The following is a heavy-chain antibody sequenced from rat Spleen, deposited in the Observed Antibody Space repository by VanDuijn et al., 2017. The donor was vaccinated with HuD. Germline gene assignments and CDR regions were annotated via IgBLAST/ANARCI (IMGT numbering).Heavy chain of an antibody. V-gene: IGHV5-62*01. CDR2: ISSSSGT. Sequence: VQLVESGGGLVQPGKSLKLSCSASGFTFSSYLMHWIRQAPGKGLDWVAYISSSSGTVYADAVKGRFTISRDNAKNTLYLQLNSLRSEDTAIYYCTREGNSGYDYWGQGVMVTVSS. CDR1: GFTFSSYL. CDR3: TREGNSGYDY. D-gene: IGHD4-3*01. J-gene: IGHJ2*01.